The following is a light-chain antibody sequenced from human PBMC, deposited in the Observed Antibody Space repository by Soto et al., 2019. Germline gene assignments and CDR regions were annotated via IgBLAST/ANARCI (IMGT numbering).Light chain of an antibody. J-gene: IGLJ1*01. CDR1: RSHVGGYNY. Sequence: QSVLTQPISVSGSPGPSVTVSCTGTRSHVGGYNYVSWFQQYPGRAPKLMIYDVSERPSGVPDRFSGSKSGNTASLTISGLQADDEADYYCSSYAGNYTYVFGGGTKVTVL. CDR3: SSYAGNYTYV. V-gene: IGLV2-11*01. CDR2: DVS.